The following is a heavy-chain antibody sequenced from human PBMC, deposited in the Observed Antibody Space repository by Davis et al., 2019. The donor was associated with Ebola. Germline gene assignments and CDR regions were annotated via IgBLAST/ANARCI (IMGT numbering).Heavy chain of an antibody. CDR1: GFTFANSA. V-gene: IGHV1-58*02. CDR2: VVVGTNNI. CDR3: GASAGTVGKIDF. D-gene: IGHD1-1*01. Sequence: ASSVTVSCKAPGFTFANSAIQWARQARGQRLEWVGSVVVGTNNIQYAQKFQGLVTITRDMTTNTAYMELSSLSSEDTALFYCGASAGTVGKIDFWSPRTLI. J-gene: IGHJ4*02.